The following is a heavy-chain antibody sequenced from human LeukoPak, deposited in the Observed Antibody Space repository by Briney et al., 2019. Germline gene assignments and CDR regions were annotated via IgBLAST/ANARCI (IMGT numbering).Heavy chain of an antibody. J-gene: IGHJ4*02. CDR2: ISSSSSYI. Sequence: GSLRLSCAASGFPFSSYSMNWVRPAPGKGLEWVSSISSSSSYIYYADSVRGRFTISRDNAKNSLYLQMNSLRAEDTAVYYCASGQITGTSSDYWGQGTLVTVSS. V-gene: IGHV3-21*01. CDR1: GFPFSSYS. D-gene: IGHD1-20*01. CDR3: ASGQITGTSSDY.